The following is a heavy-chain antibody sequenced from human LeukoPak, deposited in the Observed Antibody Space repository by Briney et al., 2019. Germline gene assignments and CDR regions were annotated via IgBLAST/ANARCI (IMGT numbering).Heavy chain of an antibody. CDR2: IWDDGDNK. D-gene: IGHD3-22*01. CDR1: GCTFSNYG. V-gene: IGHV3-33*01. CDR3: ARDEYYDSSGPLDY. Sequence: GGSLRLSCAASGCTFSNYGMHWVRQAPGKGMEWVAVIWDDGDNKYYADSVKGRFTISRDNSKNMLYLQLNSLRAEDTAVYYCARDEYYDSSGPLDYWGQGTLVTVSS. J-gene: IGHJ4*02.